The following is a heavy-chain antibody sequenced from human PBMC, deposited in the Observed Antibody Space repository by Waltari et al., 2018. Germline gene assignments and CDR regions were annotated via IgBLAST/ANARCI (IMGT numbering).Heavy chain of an antibody. CDR3: AGGGTAVPETGAGTDWFDP. CDR2: TIPIFVTA. D-gene: IGHD7-27*01. V-gene: IGHV1-69*01. J-gene: IGHJ5*02. CDR1: GGTFSSYA. Sequence: QVQLVQSGAEVKKPGSSVKVSCKASGGTFSSYAISWVRQAPGQGLEWMGGTIPIFVTANYEQTFQVRVTITADESTRTAYMELSSLRSEDTAVYYCAGGGTAVPETGAGTDWFDPWGQGTLVTVSS.